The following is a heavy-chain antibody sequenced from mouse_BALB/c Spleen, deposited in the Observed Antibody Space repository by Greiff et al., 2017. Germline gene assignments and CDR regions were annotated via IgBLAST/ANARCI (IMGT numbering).Heavy chain of an antibody. CDR1: GFSLSTSGMG. V-gene: IGHV8-12*01. CDR3: ARCWDGYYYAMDY. D-gene: IGHD4-1*01. J-gene: IGHJ4*01. Sequence: QVTLKESGPGILQPSQTLSLTCSFSGFSLSTSGMGVSWIRQPSGKGLEWLAHIYWDDDKRYNPSLKSRLTISKDTSRNQVFLKITSVDTADTATYYCARCWDGYYYAMDYWGQGTSVTVSS. CDR2: IYWDDDK.